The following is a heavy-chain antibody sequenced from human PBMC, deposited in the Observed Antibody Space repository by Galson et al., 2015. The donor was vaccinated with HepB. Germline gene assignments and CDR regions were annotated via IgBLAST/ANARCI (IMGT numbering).Heavy chain of an antibody. Sequence: SLRLSCAASGFSFSTYAMSWVRQAPGKGLEWVAGIGGSGGNTTYADSVTGRFTISRDNSKKTLFLQMHSLRADDTAVYYCAKHPWFGETHGYFDFWSQGTRVTVSS. CDR1: GFSFSTYA. CDR3: AKHPWFGETHGYFDF. CDR2: IGGSGGNT. D-gene: IGHD3-10*01. V-gene: IGHV3-23*01. J-gene: IGHJ4*02.